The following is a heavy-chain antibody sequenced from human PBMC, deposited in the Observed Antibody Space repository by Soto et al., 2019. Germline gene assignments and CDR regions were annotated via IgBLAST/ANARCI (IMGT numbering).Heavy chain of an antibody. CDR1: GFTFSNSA. J-gene: IGHJ4*02. Sequence: GGSLRLSCAASGFTFSNSAMHWVRQTPDKGLEWVAFLSYDGSHNYYADSVKGRFTISRDNSKNTLYLQMNSLRVEDTAVYYCAKDRSTVFGVVTYYFDYWGQGTLVTVSS. CDR3: AKDRSTVFGVVTYYFDY. V-gene: IGHV3-30*18. CDR2: LSYDGSHN. D-gene: IGHD3-3*01.